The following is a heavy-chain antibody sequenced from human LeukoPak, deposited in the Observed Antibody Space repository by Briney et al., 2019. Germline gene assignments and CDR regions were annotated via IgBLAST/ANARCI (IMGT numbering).Heavy chain of an antibody. CDR1: GFTFSSYS. CDR3: ARDRGQQLAPYFDL. J-gene: IGHJ2*01. CDR2: ISSSSSTI. Sequence: GGSLRLSCAASGFTFSSYSMNWVRQAPGKGLEWVSYISSSSSTIYYADSVKGRLTISRDNAKNSLYLQMNSLRAEDTAVYYCARDRGQQLAPYFDLWGRGTLVTVSS. V-gene: IGHV3-48*01. D-gene: IGHD6-13*01.